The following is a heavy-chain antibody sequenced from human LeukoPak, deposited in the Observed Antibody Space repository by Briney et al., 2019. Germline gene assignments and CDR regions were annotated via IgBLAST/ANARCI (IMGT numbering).Heavy chain of an antibody. V-gene: IGHV4-59*08. Sequence: SETLSLTCAVSGGSISSYYGSWIRQPPGKGLEWIGYIYYSGSTNYNPSLKSRVTISVDTSKNQFSLKLSSVTAADTAVYYCARGGLDYFDSWGQGTPVTVSS. D-gene: IGHD6-19*01. CDR2: IYYSGST. J-gene: IGHJ4*02. CDR1: GGSISSYY. CDR3: ARGGLDYFDS.